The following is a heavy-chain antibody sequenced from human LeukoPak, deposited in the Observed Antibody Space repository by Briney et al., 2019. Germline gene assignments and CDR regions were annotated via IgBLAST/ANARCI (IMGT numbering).Heavy chain of an antibody. CDR2: INPNSGGT. Sequence: GASVKVSCKASGYTFTGYYMHWVRQAPGQGLEWMGWINPNSGGTNYAQKFQGRVTMTRDTSISTAYMELSRLRSDDTAVYYCARTAAGQNHYYYYYYMDVWAKGPRSPSP. CDR1: GYTFTGYY. V-gene: IGHV1-2*02. D-gene: IGHD6-13*01. J-gene: IGHJ6*03. CDR3: ARTAAGQNHYYYYYYMDV.